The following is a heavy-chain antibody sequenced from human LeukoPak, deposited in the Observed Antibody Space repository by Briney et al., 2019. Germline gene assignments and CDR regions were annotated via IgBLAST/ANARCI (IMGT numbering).Heavy chain of an antibody. D-gene: IGHD3-10*01. Sequence: GGSLRLSCTTSGFTFTNYGINWVRQAPGKGLEWVAAIWYDGSKTSYTDSVKGRFTLSRDNSKNTLYLQMNSLRAEDTAVYYCAKSHYYGSGSYDYWGQGTLVTVSS. CDR2: IWYDGSKT. V-gene: IGHV3-33*06. CDR3: AKSHYYGSGSYDY. CDR1: GFTFTNYG. J-gene: IGHJ4*02.